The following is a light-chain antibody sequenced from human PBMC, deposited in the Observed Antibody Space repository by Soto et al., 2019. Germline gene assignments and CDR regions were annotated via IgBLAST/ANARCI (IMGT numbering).Light chain of an antibody. J-gene: IGLJ3*02. CDR2: DTT. V-gene: IGLV7-46*01. Sequence: QAVVTQEPSLNVSPGGTVTLTCGSSTGAVTSGHYPYWIQQKPGQAPRTVIYDTTNKHSWTPARFSGSVLGGKAALTLSGAQPEDEAEYYCLLSYSGSRVFGGGTKLTVL. CDR1: TGAVTSGHY. CDR3: LLSYSGSRV.